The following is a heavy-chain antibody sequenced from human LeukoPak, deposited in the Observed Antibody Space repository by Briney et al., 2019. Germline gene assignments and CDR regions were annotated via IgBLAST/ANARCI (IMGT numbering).Heavy chain of an antibody. CDR2: IRYDGTNK. CDR1: GFTFSSYG. J-gene: IGHJ4*02. CDR3: AKDAYDYYGSGNCFDY. V-gene: IGHV3-30*02. D-gene: IGHD3-10*01. Sequence: GGSLRLSCAASGFTFSSYGMHWVRQAPGKGLEWVTFIRYDGTNKYYADSVKGRFAISRDNSKNTLYLQMNSLRAEDTAVYYCAKDAYDYYGSGNCFDYWGQGTLVTVSS.